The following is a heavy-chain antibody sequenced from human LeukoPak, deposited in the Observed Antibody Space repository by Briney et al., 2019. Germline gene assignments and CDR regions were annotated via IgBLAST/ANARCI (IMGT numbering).Heavy chain of an antibody. CDR3: ARWAGTCTIASCYTPLDY. CDR2: LVPVFGTV. Sequence: ASVKVSCKAPGGTFSNYGFSWVRQAPEQGLEWMGGLVPVFGTVSDAQKFQERVIITADDFTTTAYMELSCLRSEDTAVYYCARWAGTCTIASCYTPLDYWGQGTLVTVST. D-gene: IGHD2-2*02. J-gene: IGHJ4*02. CDR1: GGTFSNYG. V-gene: IGHV1-69*13.